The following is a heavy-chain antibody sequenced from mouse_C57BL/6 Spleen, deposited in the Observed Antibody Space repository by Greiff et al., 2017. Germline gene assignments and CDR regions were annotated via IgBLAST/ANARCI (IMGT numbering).Heavy chain of an antibody. Sequence: VQLKESGPGLVQPSQSLSITCTVSGFSLTSYGVHWVRQSPGKGLEWLGVIWRGGSTDYNAAFMSRLSITKDNSKIQVFFKMNSLQADDTAIYYCAKKEDYDVDYAMDYWGQGTSVTVSS. J-gene: IGHJ4*01. V-gene: IGHV2-5*01. CDR1: GFSLTSYG. CDR3: AKKEDYDVDYAMDY. CDR2: IWRGGST. D-gene: IGHD2-4*01.